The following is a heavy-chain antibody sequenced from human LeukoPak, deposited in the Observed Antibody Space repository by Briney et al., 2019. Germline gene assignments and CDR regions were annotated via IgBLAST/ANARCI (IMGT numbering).Heavy chain of an antibody. CDR1: GFTFSSYA. V-gene: IGHV3-23*01. Sequence: PGGSLRLSCAASGFTFSSYAMSWVRQAPGKGLEWVSAISGSGGSTYYADSVKGRFTISRDNSKNTLYLQMNSLRAEDTAVYYCAKDLVGLRWGGAFDYWGQGTLVTVSS. CDR2: ISGSGGST. D-gene: IGHD4-23*01. CDR3: AKDLVGLRWGGAFDY. J-gene: IGHJ4*02.